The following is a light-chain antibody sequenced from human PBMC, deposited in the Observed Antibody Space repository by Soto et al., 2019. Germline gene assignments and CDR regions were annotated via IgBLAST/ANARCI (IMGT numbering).Light chain of an antibody. V-gene: IGLV1-40*01. CDR1: SSNIGADYG. J-gene: IGLJ2*01. Sequence: QSVLTQPPSVSGAPGQKVAISCTGSSSNIGADYGVHWYQQLPGTAPKLLIYDNSNRPSGVPDRFSGSKSGTSASLAITGLQAEDEADYYCQSYDSSLSGSVFGGGTKVTVL. CDR2: DNS. CDR3: QSYDSSLSGSV.